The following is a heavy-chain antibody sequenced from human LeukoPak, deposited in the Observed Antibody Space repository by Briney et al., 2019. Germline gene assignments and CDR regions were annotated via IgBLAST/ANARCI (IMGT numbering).Heavy chain of an antibody. CDR3: ARSYCSRTSFKKGSYYYYMDV. Sequence: GGSLRLSCAASGFTFSDYYMSWIRQAPGKGLEWVSYISSSGSTRYYADSVKGRFTISRDNAKNSLYLQMNSLRAEDTAVYYCARSYCSRTSFKKGSYYYYMDVWGKGTTVTVSS. J-gene: IGHJ6*03. D-gene: IGHD2-2*01. CDR1: GFTFSDYY. V-gene: IGHV3-11*04. CDR2: ISSSGSTR.